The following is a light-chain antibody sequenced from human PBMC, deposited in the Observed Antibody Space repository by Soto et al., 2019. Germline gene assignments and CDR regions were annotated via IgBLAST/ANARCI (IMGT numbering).Light chain of an antibody. V-gene: IGKV3-11*01. CDR2: NAS. CDR3: QQYHNWPIT. CDR1: QSVSSY. J-gene: IGKJ5*01. Sequence: VLTQSVATLSLSPGERATLSCRASQSVSSYLAWYQQKPGQAPRLLIYNASNRATGIPARFSGSGSGTDFTLTISSLEPEDFAVFYCQQYHNWPITFGQGTRLEIK.